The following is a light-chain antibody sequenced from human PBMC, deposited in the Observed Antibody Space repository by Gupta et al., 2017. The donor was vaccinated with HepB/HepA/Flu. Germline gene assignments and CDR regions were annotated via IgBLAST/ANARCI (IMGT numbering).Light chain of an antibody. Sequence: IVLTQSPGSLSLSPGERATLSCRASQNVSSGSLAWQQQKPGQAPRLLIYDTSSSAAAIPDRFSGSGYEIDFTLTSIRPETEDSDLYYGRQDGSSHTFGQGAKVEIK. J-gene: IGKJ2*01. CDR2: DTS. CDR1: QNVSSGS. CDR3: RQDGSSHT. V-gene: IGKV3-20*01.